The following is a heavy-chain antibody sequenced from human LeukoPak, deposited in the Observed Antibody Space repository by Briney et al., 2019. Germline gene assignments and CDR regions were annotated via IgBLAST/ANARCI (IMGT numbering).Heavy chain of an antibody. CDR3: ARDLNWGFDH. V-gene: IGHV1-2*02. Sequence: GASVKVSCKASGYTFSSYYIHWVRQAPGQGLEWMGIISPSSGGTNYTQKFQGRVTITRDTSISTAYMELSRLRSDDTAVYYCARDLNWGFDHWGQGTPVT. CDR1: GYTFSSYY. D-gene: IGHD7-27*01. CDR2: ISPSSGGT. J-gene: IGHJ4*02.